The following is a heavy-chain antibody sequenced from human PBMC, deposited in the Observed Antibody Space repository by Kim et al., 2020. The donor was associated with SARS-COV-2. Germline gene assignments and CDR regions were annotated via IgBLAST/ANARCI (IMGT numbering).Heavy chain of an antibody. CDR3: ARDGEYTYGDERNAMEF. D-gene: IGHD5-18*01. Sequence: ASVKVSCKASGNTSSSFDINWVRQVTGQGLEWMGWINLDSGKAGYAQKFQGRVTMSRDTSMSTAYMEVSDLRSEDTAVYYCARDGEYTYGDERNAMEFWGQGTPVTVSS. CDR1: GNTSSSFD. CDR2: INLDSGKA. V-gene: IGHV1-8*01. J-gene: IGHJ6*02.